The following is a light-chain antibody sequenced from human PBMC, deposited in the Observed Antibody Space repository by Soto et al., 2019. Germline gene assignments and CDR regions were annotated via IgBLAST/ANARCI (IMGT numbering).Light chain of an antibody. Sequence: EIVLTQSPATLSLSPGVGATVSCRASQSVSSHLAWYQQKRGQAPRLLIYDASSRASGIPARFSGRGSGTDFTLTISYLEPEDFAIYYCQQGGNWPLTFGQGTRLEIK. CDR1: QSVSSH. J-gene: IGKJ5*01. CDR3: QQGGNWPLT. CDR2: DAS. V-gene: IGKV3-11*01.